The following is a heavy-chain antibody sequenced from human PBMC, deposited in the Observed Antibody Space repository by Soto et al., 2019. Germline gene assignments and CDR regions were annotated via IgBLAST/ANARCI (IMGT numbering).Heavy chain of an antibody. CDR3: ARVAVAGPVEYYYYMDV. D-gene: IGHD6-19*01. CDR2: MNPNSGNT. CDR1: GYTFTSYD. J-gene: IGHJ6*03. Sequence: QVQLVQSGAEVKKPGASVKVSCKASGYTFTSYDINWVRQATGQGLEWMGWMNPNSGNTGYAQKFQGRITMTRNTSISTAYMELSSLRSEDTAVYYCARVAVAGPVEYYYYMDVWGKGTTVTVSS. V-gene: IGHV1-8*01.